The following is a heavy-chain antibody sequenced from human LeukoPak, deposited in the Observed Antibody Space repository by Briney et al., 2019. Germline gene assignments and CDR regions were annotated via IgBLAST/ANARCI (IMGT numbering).Heavy chain of an antibody. CDR2: INPNSGGT. D-gene: IGHD2-21*02. J-gene: IGHJ3*02. Sequence: ASVKVSYKASGYTFTGYYMHWVRQAPGQGLEWMGWINPNSGGTNYAQKFLGRITMTRGTSISTAYMELSRLRSDDTAVYYCASATTYCGADCYPLDAFDIWGQGTMVTVSS. CDR1: GYTFTGYY. CDR3: ASATTYCGADCYPLDAFDI. V-gene: IGHV1-2*02.